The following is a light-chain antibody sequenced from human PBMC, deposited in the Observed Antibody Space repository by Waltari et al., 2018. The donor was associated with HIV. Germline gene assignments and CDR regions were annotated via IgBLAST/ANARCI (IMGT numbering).Light chain of an antibody. CDR1: RSNSGSNT. Sequence: QSGLTPPPSASGTPGQRVTIPCSESRSNSGSNTVTWYQQHPGTAPKLLIYSNNQRPSGVPARFSRSKSGTSASLAISGLQSEDEADYYCAAWDDSLNAVVFGGGTKLTVL. J-gene: IGLJ2*01. CDR3: AAWDDSLNAVV. CDR2: SNN. V-gene: IGLV1-44*01.